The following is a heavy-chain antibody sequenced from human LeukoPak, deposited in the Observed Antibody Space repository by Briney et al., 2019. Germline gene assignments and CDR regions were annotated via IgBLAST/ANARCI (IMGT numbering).Heavy chain of an antibody. CDR2: INPNSGDS. V-gene: IGHV1-2*02. D-gene: IGHD1-1*01. Sequence: ASVKVSCKASGYTFTGYYLHWVRLAPGQGLEWMGWINPNSGDSNYAQIFQGRVTMTRDTSISTAYMELSRLRSDDTAVYYCARGYRNWNDKVLAYWGQGTLVTVSS. J-gene: IGHJ4*02. CDR3: ARGYRNWNDKVLAY. CDR1: GYTFTGYY.